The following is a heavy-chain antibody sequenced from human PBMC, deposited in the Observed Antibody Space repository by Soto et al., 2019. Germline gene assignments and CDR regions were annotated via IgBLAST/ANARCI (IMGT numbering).Heavy chain of an antibody. Sequence: GGSLRLSCAASGFNVSSNYMSWVRQAPGKGLEWVSVIYSGGSTYYADSVKGRFTISRDNSKNTLYLQMNSLRAEDTAVYYCARDRVSGSGSPTYYFDYWGQGTLVTVSS. V-gene: IGHV3-66*01. J-gene: IGHJ4*02. CDR3: ARDRVSGSGSPTYYFDY. D-gene: IGHD3-10*01. CDR2: IYSGGST. CDR1: GFNVSSNY.